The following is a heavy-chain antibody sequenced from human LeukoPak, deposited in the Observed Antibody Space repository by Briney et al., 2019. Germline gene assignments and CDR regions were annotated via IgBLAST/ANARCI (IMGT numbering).Heavy chain of an antibody. CDR3: ARLDYYDSSGYLDY. Sequence: ASVKVSCKASGGTFSSYAISWVRQAPGQGLEWMGRIIPILGIANYAQKFQGRVTITADKSTSTAYMELSSLRSEDTAVDYCARLDYYDSSGYLDYWGQGTLVTVSS. V-gene: IGHV1-69*04. D-gene: IGHD3-22*01. J-gene: IGHJ4*02. CDR1: GGTFSSYA. CDR2: IIPILGIA.